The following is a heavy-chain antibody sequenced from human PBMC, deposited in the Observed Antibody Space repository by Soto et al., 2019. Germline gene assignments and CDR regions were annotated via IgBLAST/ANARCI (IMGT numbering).Heavy chain of an antibody. D-gene: IGHD1-26*01. CDR1: GGSISSGGYS. Sequence: QLQLQESGSGLVKPSQTLSLTCAVSGGSISSGGYSWSWLRQPPGKGLEWIGYIFHSGSTYYNPSLKTRVTVSLDGSKNPSALELSSVTAADTAVYYCAREGGSGGPDWSFNVWGRGTLVTVSS. CDR2: IFHSGST. V-gene: IGHV4-30-2*01. CDR3: AREGGSGGPDWSFNV. J-gene: IGHJ2*01.